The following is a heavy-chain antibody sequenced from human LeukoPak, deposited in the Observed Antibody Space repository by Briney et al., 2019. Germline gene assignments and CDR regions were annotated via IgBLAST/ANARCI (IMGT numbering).Heavy chain of an antibody. D-gene: IGHD1-1*01. J-gene: IGHJ5*01. Sequence: ASVKVSCKASGGTFSSYGISWVRQAPGQGLEWMGWISAYNGNTNYAQKLQGRVTMTRDTSTSTVYMELSSLRSEDTAVYYCARETSDSWGQGTLVTVSS. CDR3: ARETSDS. CDR2: ISAYNGNT. V-gene: IGHV1-18*01. CDR1: GGTFSSYG.